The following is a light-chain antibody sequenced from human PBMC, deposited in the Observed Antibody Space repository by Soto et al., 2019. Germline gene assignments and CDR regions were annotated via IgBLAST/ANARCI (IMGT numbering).Light chain of an antibody. V-gene: IGLV1-40*01. CDR1: SSNIGAGHV. CDR3: QSYDTGLSASV. Sequence: QSVLTQPPSVSGAPGQRVTISCTGSSSNIGAGHVVHWYQQFPGRAPNLLIYGSTNRPSGVPDRFSGSKSGTSASLAITGLQADDEADYYCQSYDTGLSASVFGGGTKLTVL. CDR2: GST. J-gene: IGLJ2*01.